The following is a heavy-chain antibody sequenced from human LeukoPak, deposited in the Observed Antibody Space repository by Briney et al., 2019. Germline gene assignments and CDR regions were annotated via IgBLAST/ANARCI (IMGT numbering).Heavy chain of an antibody. V-gene: IGHV4-34*01. CDR3: ARGPFPFDP. CDR2: INHSGST. Sequence: PSETLSLTCAVYGGSFSGYYWSWIRQPPGKGLEWMGEINHSGSTNYNPSLKSRVTISVDTSNNQFSLKLSSVTAADTAVYDCARGPFPFDPWGQGTLVTVSS. J-gene: IGHJ5*02. CDR1: GGSFSGYY.